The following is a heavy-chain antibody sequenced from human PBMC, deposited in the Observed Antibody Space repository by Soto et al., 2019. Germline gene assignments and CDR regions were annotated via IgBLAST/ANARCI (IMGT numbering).Heavy chain of an antibody. J-gene: IGHJ6*02. V-gene: IGHV3-30-3*01. CDR2: ISYDGSNK. D-gene: IGHD3-9*01. CDR1: GFTFSSYA. CDR3: ARDLDGNYYYYGMDV. Sequence: QVPLVESGGGVVQPGRSLRLSCAASGFTFSSYAMHWVRQAPGKGLEWVAVISYDGSNKYYADSVKGRFTISRDNSKNTLYLQMNSLRAEDTAVYYCARDLDGNYYYYGMDVWGQGTTVTVSS.